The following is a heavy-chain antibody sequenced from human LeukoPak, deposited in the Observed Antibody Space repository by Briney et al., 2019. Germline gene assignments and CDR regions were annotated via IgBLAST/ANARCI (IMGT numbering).Heavy chain of an antibody. Sequence: KPSETLSLTCTVSGGSISSSSYYWGWIRQPPGKGLEWIGSIYYSGSTYYNPSLKSRVTISVDTSKNQFSLKLSSVTAADTAVYYCARRGKYSSSLGGFWDYYFDYWGQGTLVTVSS. J-gene: IGHJ4*02. CDR2: IYYSGST. CDR1: GGSISSSSYY. D-gene: IGHD6-6*01. CDR3: ARRGKYSSSLGGFWDYYFDY. V-gene: IGHV4-39*01.